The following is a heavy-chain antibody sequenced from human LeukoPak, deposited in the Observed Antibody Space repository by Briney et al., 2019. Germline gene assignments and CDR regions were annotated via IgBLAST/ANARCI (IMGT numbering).Heavy chain of an antibody. V-gene: IGHV3-21*01. D-gene: IGHD3-22*01. CDR1: GFNFGNYS. J-gene: IGHJ4*02. CDR2: ISSSSIYK. CDR3: ARSRYDSSGYYGIIGN. Sequence: GGSLRLSCAASGFNFGNYSMNWVRQAPGKGLEWVSSISSSSIYKYYADSVKGRFTISRDNAKKSLYLQMNSLRAEDTAVYYCARSRYDSSGYYGIIGNWGQGTLVTVSS.